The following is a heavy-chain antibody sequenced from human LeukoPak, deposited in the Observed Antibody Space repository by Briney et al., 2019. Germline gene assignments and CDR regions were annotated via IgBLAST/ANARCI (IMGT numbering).Heavy chain of an antibody. CDR3: AIDLLHYYDSSGYFGY. J-gene: IGHJ4*02. CDR1: GFTFSSYG. V-gene: IGHV3-30*03. CDR2: ISYDGSNK. D-gene: IGHD3-22*01. Sequence: GGSLRLSCAASGFTFSSYGMHWVRQAPGKGLEWVAVISYDGSNKYYADSVKGRFTISRDNSKNTLYLQMNSLRAEDTAVYYCAIDLLHYYDSSGYFGYWGQGTLVTVSS.